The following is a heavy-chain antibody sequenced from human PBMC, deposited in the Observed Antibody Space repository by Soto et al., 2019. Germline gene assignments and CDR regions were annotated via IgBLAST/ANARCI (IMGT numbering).Heavy chain of an antibody. CDR2: ISYDGNNK. J-gene: IGHJ4*02. D-gene: IGHD6-13*01. Sequence: GGSLRLSCAASGFTFRNYAMHWVRQAPGKGLEWVAVISYDGNNKYYADSVKGRFTISRDNSKNTLYLQMDSLRAEDTALYYCAKSHSSSWYYFDYWGQGTLVTVSS. V-gene: IGHV3-30-3*02. CDR3: AKSHSSSWYYFDY. CDR1: GFTFRNYA.